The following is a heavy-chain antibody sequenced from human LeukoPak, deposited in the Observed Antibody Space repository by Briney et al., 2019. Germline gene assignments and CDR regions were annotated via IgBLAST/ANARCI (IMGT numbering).Heavy chain of an antibody. CDR2: TNWNGGST. CDR3: ARGTEVYYDSSSYYSY. CDR1: GFTFDDYG. V-gene: IGHV3-20*04. Sequence: GGSLRLSCVASGFTFDDYGMGWVRQVPGKGLEWVSGTNWNGGSTGYVDSVKGRFTISRDNAKNSLYLQMNSLRAEDTALYYCARGTEVYYDSSSYYSYWGQGTLVTVSS. J-gene: IGHJ4*02. D-gene: IGHD3-22*01.